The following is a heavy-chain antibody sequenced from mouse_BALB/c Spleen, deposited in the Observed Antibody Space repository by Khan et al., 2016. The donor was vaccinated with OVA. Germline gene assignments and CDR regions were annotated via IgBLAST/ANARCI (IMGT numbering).Heavy chain of an antibody. Sequence: EVKVEESGPGLVKPSQSLSLTCTVTGYSITTDYAWNWIRQFPGNKLEWMGFISYSGNTKYTPSLKSRISITRDTSKNQFFLQLKSVTTEDTARYFCARVYGGDFDYWGQGTTLTVSS. CDR3: ARVYGGDFDY. V-gene: IGHV3-2*02. J-gene: IGHJ2*01. CDR1: GYSITTDYA. D-gene: IGHD2-10*02. CDR2: ISYSGNT.